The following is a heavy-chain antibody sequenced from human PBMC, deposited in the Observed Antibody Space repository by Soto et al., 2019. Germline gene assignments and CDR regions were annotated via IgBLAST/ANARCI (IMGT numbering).Heavy chain of an antibody. CDR1: GFTFSSYA. CDR3: ARAESYSGYWG. CDR2: ISGSGGST. J-gene: IGHJ4*02. D-gene: IGHD5-12*01. V-gene: IGHV3-23*01. Sequence: PGGSLRLSCAASGFTFSSYAMSWVRQAPGKGLEWVSAISGSGGSTYYADSVKGRFTISRDNAKNSLYLQMNSLRAEDTAVYYCARAESYSGYWGWGQGTLVTVSS.